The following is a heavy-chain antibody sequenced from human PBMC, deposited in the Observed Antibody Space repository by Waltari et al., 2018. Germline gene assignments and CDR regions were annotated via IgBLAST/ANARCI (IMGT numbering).Heavy chain of an antibody. D-gene: IGHD1-26*01. CDR1: GFTFSAYY. Sequence: QVQLVESGGSLVKPVGSLRLSCAASGFTFSAYYITCLRQAPGKGLEWVSYISGSGSTKYYADSVRGGFTIARDNAKNSLYLQMKSLRAEDTAVYYCAREKERGFDAFDIWGQGTMVTVSS. J-gene: IGHJ3*02. V-gene: IGHV3-11*04. CDR3: AREKERGFDAFDI. CDR2: ISGSGSTK.